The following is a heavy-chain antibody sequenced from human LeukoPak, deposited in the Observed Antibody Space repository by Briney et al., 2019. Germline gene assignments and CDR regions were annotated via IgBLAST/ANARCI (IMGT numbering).Heavy chain of an antibody. Sequence: SETLSLTCAVYGGSFSGYYWSWIRQPPGKGLEWIGEINHSGSTNYNPSLKSRVTISVDTSKNQFSLKLSSVTAADTAVYYCARTGTTPEWDWFDPWGQGTLVTVSS. J-gene: IGHJ5*01. CDR1: GGSFSGYY. V-gene: IGHV4-34*01. CDR2: INHSGST. CDR3: ARTGTTPEWDWFDP. D-gene: IGHD1-7*01.